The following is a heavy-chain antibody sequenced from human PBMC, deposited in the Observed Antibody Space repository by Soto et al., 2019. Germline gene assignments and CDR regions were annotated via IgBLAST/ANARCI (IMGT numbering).Heavy chain of an antibody. CDR2: IIPILGIA. V-gene: IGHV1-69*02. J-gene: IGHJ4*02. D-gene: IGHD5-12*01. CDR3: AGGYSGYGGSTAFDY. CDR1: GGTFSSYT. Sequence: QVQLVQSGAEVQKPGSSVKVSCKASGGTFSSYTISWVRQAPGQGLEWMGRIIPILGIANYAQQFQGRFTITADKSTSTAYMELSSLRSEDTAVYYCAGGYSGYGGSTAFDYWGQGTLVTVSS.